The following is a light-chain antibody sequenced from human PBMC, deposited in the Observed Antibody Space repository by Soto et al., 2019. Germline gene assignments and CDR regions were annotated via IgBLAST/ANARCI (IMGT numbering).Light chain of an antibody. J-gene: IGLJ2*01. CDR2: DVS. V-gene: IGLV2-14*01. Sequence: QSAVTQPASVSGSPGQSITISCTGTSSDVGSYNSVSWYQQHPGKAPKVMIYDVSNRPSGVSNRFSGSKSGNTASLTISGLQAEDEADYYCGSYTSSSTLVFGGGTQLTVL. CDR3: GSYTSSSTLV. CDR1: SSDVGSYNS.